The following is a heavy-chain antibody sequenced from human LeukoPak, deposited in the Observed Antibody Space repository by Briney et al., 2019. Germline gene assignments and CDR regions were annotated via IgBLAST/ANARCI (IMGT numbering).Heavy chain of an antibody. CDR1: GSTVSANY. CDR3: ARGPLHVWGSYRPNLYFDY. J-gene: IGHJ4*02. V-gene: IGHV3-66*02. CDR2: IYSGGST. D-gene: IGHD3-16*02. Sequence: GGSLRLSCAASGSTVSANYMTWVRQAPGKGLEWVSVIYSGGSTHYADSVKGRFTISRDNSKNTLYLQMNSLRAEDTAVYYCARGPLHVWGSYRPNLYFDYWGQGTLVTVSS.